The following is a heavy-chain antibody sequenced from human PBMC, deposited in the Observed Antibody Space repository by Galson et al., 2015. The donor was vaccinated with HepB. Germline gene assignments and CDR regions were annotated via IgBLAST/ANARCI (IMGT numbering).Heavy chain of an antibody. J-gene: IGHJ4*02. CDR2: IWYDGSNK. V-gene: IGHV3-33*01. Sequence: SLRLSCAASGFTFSSYGMHWVRQAPGKGLEWVAVIWYDGSNKYYADSVKGRFTISRDNSKNTLYLQMNSLRAEDTAVYYCARAGAGSGSYQRRRKVVPIDYWGQGTLVTVSS. CDR1: GFTFSSYG. CDR3: ARAGAGSGSYQRRRKVVPIDY. D-gene: IGHD3-10*01.